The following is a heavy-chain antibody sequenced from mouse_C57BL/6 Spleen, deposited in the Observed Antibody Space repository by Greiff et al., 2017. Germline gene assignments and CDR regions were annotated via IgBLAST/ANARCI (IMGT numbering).Heavy chain of an antibody. D-gene: IGHD1-1*01. V-gene: IGHV1-50*01. J-gene: IGHJ1*03. CDR1: GYTFTSYW. Sequence: VQLQQPGAELVKPGASVKLSCKASGYTFTSYWMQWVKQRPGQGLEWIGEIDPSDSYTNYNQKFKGKATLTVDTSSSTAYMQLSSLTSEDSAVYDCARSITSVVAHWYIDVWGTGTTVTVSS. CDR3: ARSITSVVAHWYIDV. CDR2: IDPSDSYT.